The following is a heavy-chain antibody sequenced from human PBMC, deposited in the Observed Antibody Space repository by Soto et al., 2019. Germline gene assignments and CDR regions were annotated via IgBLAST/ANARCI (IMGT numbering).Heavy chain of an antibody. J-gene: IGHJ6*02. CDR1: GFTFSSYA. D-gene: IGHD3-3*01. CDR3: ARKNYDFWSGYYTYYYYYGMDV. Sequence: PGGSLRLSCAASGFTFSSYAMHWVRQAPGKGLEWVAVISYDGSNKYYADSVKGRFTISRDNSKNTLYLQMNSLRAEDTAVYYCARKNYDFWSGYYTYYYYYGMDVWGQGTTVTVS. CDR2: ISYDGSNK. V-gene: IGHV3-30-3*01.